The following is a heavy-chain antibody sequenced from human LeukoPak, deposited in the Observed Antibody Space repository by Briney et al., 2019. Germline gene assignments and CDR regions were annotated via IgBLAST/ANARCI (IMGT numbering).Heavy chain of an antibody. CDR3: ATTYYDYVWGSHRLVARTFDL. CDR2: IYYSGST. J-gene: IGHJ2*01. CDR1: GGSISSSSYY. Sequence: SETLSLTCTVSGGSISSSSYYWGWIRQPPGKGLEWIGSIYYSGSTYYNPSLKSRVTISVDTSKNQFSLKLSSVTAADTAVYYCATTYYDYVWGSHRLVARTFDLWAVAPWSLSPQ. V-gene: IGHV4-39*01. D-gene: IGHD3-16*02.